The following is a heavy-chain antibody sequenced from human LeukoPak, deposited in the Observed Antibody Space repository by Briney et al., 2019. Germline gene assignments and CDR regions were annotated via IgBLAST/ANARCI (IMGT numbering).Heavy chain of an antibody. V-gene: IGHV1-2*02. Sequence: ASVKVSCKASGYTFTGYYMHWARQAPGQGLEWMGWINPKSGGTNYAQKFQGRVTMTRDTSISTAYMELSRLRSDDTAVYYCAREAAAAGENYFDYWGQGTLVTVSS. J-gene: IGHJ4*02. CDR2: INPKSGGT. CDR1: GYTFTGYY. D-gene: IGHD6-13*01. CDR3: AREAAAAGENYFDY.